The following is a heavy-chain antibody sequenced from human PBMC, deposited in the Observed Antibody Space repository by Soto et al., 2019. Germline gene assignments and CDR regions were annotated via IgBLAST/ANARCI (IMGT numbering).Heavy chain of an antibody. CDR2: FGSSAGSP. D-gene: IGHD3-9*01. CDR3: AKEGEAYDIDAFDA. Sequence: EVQLLESGGDLVQPGGSPRLSCAASGFTFSHYALSWVRQAPGKGLEWISGFGSSAGSPFYADSVKGRFTISRDNSNNTLYLQMNNLRAEDTGKYFCAKEGEAYDIDAFDAWGQWTLVTVSS. V-gene: IGHV3-23*01. J-gene: IGHJ3*01. CDR1: GFTFSHYA.